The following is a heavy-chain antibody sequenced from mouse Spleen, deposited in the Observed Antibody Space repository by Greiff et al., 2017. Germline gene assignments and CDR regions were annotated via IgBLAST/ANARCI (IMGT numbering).Heavy chain of an antibody. J-gene: IGHJ4*01. CDR2: IDTSDSYT. Sequence: QVQLQQPGAELVMPGASVKMSCKASGYTFTDYWMHWVKQRPGQGLEWIGAIDTSDSYTSYNQKFKGKATLTVDESSSTAYMQLSSLTSEDSAVYYCASLDYWGQGTSVTVSS. CDR3: ASLDY. CDR1: GYTFTDYW. V-gene: IGHV1-69*01.